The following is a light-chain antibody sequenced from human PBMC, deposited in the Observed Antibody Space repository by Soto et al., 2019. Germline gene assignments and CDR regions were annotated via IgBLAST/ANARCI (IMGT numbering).Light chain of an antibody. CDR3: QQYNSYSWT. CDR2: KAS. Sequence: DIQMTQSPSTLSASVGDRVTITCRASQSISYWLAWYQQKPGQAPKLLIYKASNLDSGVPSRFSGSGSGTEFTLTISSLQPDDFATYSCQQYNSYSWTFGQGTKVEIK. CDR1: QSISYW. V-gene: IGKV1-5*03. J-gene: IGKJ1*01.